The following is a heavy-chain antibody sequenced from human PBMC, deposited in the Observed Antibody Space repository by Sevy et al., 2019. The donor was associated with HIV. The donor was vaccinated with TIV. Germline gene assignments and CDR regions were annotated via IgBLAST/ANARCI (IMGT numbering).Heavy chain of an antibody. CDR2: IKQDRSEK. J-gene: IGHJ6*02. D-gene: IGHD2-2*01. V-gene: IGHV3-7*01. CDR1: GFTFSSYW. Sequence: WSLRLSCAASGFTFSSYWMSWIRQAPGKGLQWVANIKQDRSEKYDVDSVKGRFTISRDNAKNSLYLQMNSLRAEDTAVYCCAREIVVVPAARRFYYYYGMDVWGQGTPVTVSS. CDR3: AREIVVVPAARRFYYYYGMDV.